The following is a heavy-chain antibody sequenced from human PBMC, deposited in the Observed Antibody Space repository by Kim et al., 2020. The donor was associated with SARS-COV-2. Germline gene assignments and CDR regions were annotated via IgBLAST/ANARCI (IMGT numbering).Heavy chain of an antibody. CDR2: IYYSGST. V-gene: IGHV4-39*01. Sequence: SETLSLTCTVSGGSISSSSYYWGWIRQPPGKGLEWIGSIYYSGSTYYNPSLKSRVTISVDTSKNQFSLKLSSVTAADTAVYYCARHGTTGIAAAVSRLTWFDPWGQGTLVTVSS. D-gene: IGHD6-13*01. CDR3: ARHGTTGIAAAVSRLTWFDP. J-gene: IGHJ5*02. CDR1: GGSISSSSYY.